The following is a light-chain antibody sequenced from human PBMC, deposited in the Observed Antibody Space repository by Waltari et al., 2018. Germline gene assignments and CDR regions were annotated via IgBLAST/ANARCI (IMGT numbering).Light chain of an antibody. V-gene: IGKV1-33*01. CDR3: QRYDNLPIFA. CDR2: DAS. Sequence: DIQLTQSPSSLSASVGDRITITCRASQPITNYLNWYQQKAGKAPELLIHDASNLEAGVPSRFNGSQSGTEFTLTISSLQPEDIATYYCQRYDNLPIFAFGPGTKVDIK. CDR1: QPITNY. J-gene: IGKJ3*01.